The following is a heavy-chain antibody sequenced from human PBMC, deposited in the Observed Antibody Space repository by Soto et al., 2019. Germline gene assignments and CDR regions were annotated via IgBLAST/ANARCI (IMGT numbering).Heavy chain of an antibody. CDR2: INPISGGT. Sequence: GASVKVSCKASGYTFTDYYIHWVRQALGQGLEWMAWINPISGGTNYAQKFQGRVTMTRDTSITTTYMELSRLTSDDTAVYYCARDSVGYCSRTRCYGQGYFDYWGQGALVTVSS. V-gene: IGHV1-2*02. CDR3: ARDSVGYCSRTRCYGQGYFDY. CDR1: GYTFTDYY. J-gene: IGHJ4*02. D-gene: IGHD2-2*03.